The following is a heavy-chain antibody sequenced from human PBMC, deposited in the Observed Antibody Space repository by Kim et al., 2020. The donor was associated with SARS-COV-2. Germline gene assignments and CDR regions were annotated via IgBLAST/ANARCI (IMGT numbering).Heavy chain of an antibody. CDR3: ARRDGGDGYKLRPTSLEY. D-gene: IGHD3-16*01. V-gene: IGHV5-51*01. Sequence: GESLKISCKASGYNFANNWIAWVRQMPGKGLEWMGIIYPADSDRKYSPSFQGQVTISADKSINTAYLQWSSLKASDTAMYYCARRDGGDGYKLRPTSLEYWGQGTLVTVSS. CDR1: GYNFANNW. J-gene: IGHJ4*02. CDR2: IYPADSDR.